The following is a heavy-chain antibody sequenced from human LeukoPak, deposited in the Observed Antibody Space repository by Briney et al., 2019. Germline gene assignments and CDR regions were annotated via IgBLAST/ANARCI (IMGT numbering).Heavy chain of an antibody. Sequence: SETLSLTCAVYGGSFSGYYWSWIRQPPGKGLEWIGEINHSGSTNYNPSLKSRVTISVDTSKNQFSLKLSSVTAADSAVYYCARRRHANNGVDVWGQGTTVTVSS. CDR3: ARRRHANNGVDV. J-gene: IGHJ6*02. V-gene: IGHV4-34*01. CDR2: INHSGST. CDR1: GGSFSGYY.